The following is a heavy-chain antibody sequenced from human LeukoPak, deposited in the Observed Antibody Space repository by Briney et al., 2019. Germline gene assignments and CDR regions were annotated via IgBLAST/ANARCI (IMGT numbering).Heavy chain of an antibody. Sequence: SETLSLTCTVSGGTVSSGSYYWSWIRQPPGKGLEWIGYIYYSGSTNYNPSLKSRVTISVDTSKNQFSLKLSSVTAADAAVFYCARVASGYDVFDIWGQGTMVTVSS. CDR1: GGTVSSGSYY. CDR2: IYYSGST. CDR3: ARVASGYDVFDI. V-gene: IGHV4-61*01. J-gene: IGHJ3*02. D-gene: IGHD3-3*01.